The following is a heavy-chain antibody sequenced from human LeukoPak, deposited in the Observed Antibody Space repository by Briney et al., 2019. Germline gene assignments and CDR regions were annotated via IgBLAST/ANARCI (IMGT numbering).Heavy chain of an antibody. CDR3: AAAIGYFDF. J-gene: IGHJ4*02. Sequence: GGSLRPSCAASGFTFSSHAMHWVRQAPGKGLEWLAVISHDGSSEYYADSVKGRFTISRDDSKNTLYLQMNSLRPEDTAVYYCAAAIGYFDFWDQGTLVTVSS. CDR1: GFTFSSHA. D-gene: IGHD2-2*01. V-gene: IGHV3-30*03. CDR2: ISHDGSSE.